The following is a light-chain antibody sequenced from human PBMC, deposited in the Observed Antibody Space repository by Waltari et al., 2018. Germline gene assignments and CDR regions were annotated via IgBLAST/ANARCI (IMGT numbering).Light chain of an antibody. CDR2: GAS. V-gene: IGKV3-20*01. CDR1: QSVASYY. Sequence: EIVLTQSPGTLSLSPGESATPSCRTSQSVASYYIAWYQQKPGQAPRLLIYGASSRTTGIPDRFSGGGSGTDFTLTITRLEPEDFAVYYCQQYGTSPPWTFGQGTKVEVK. J-gene: IGKJ1*01. CDR3: QQYGTSPPWT.